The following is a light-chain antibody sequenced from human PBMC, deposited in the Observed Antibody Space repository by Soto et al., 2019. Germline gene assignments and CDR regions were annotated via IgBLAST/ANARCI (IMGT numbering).Light chain of an antibody. CDR3: QQRSNWPST. CDR1: QSVSGY. Sequence: EIVLTQSPATLSLSPGNRATLSCRASQSVSGYLAWYQQKLGQAPRLLIYDASNRATGIPARFSGRGSGTDFTLTIPSLEPEDFALYYCQQRSNWPSTFGGGTKVEI. CDR2: DAS. V-gene: IGKV3-11*01. J-gene: IGKJ4*01.